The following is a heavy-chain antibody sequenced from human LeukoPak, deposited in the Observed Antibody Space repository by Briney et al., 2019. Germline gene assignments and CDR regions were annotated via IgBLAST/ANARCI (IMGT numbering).Heavy chain of an antibody. CDR3: AASEGNYYDSSGYYSVPIDY. J-gene: IGHJ4*02. V-gene: IGHV4-4*07. CDR2: IYPSGS. Sequence: SETLSLTCTVSGDSIGSNYWSWIRQPAGKGLEWIGRIYPSGSNYNPSLKSRVTISVDKSKNQLSLKLSSVTAADTAVYYCAASEGNYYDSSGYYSVPIDYWGQETLVTVSS. D-gene: IGHD3-22*01. CDR1: GDSIGSNY.